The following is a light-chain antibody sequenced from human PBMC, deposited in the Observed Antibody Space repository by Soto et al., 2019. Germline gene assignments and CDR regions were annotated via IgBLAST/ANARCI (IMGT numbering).Light chain of an antibody. CDR2: AAS. Sequence: SPFFLSASVGDRVTITCRASQGISSYLAWYQQKPGKAPKLPIYAASTLQSGVPSRFSGSGSGTEFTLTISSLQPEDFATYYCQQLNSYPWTFGPGTRLEIK. CDR3: QQLNSYPWT. J-gene: IGKJ5*01. CDR1: QGISSY. V-gene: IGKV1-9*01.